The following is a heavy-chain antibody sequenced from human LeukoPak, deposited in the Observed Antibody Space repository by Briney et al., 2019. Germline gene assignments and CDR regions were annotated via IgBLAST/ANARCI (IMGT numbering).Heavy chain of an antibody. CDR1: GGTFSSYA. CDR3: ARYYYDSQAFDY. Sequence: ASVKVSCKASGGTFSSYAISWVRQAPGQGREWMGRIIPIFGTANYAQKFQGRVTITTDESTSTAYMELSSLSSEDTAVYYCARYYYDSQAFDYWGQGTLVTVSS. J-gene: IGHJ4*02. D-gene: IGHD3-22*01. CDR2: IIPIFGTA. V-gene: IGHV1-69*05.